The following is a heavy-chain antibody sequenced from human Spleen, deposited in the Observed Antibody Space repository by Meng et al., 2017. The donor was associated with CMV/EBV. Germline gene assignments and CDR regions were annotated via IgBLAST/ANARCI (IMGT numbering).Heavy chain of an antibody. CDR2: INPNSGDT. V-gene: IGHV1-2*02. J-gene: IGHJ5*02. CDR3: ARDHPGRRGYSGYPPRYNWFDP. Sequence: ASVKVSCKASGYTFTGYYMHWVRQAPGQGLEWMGWINPNSGDTSYAQKFQGRVTMTRDTSIGTAYMELSRLTSDDTAVYYCARDHPGRRGYSGYPPRYNWFDPWGQGTLVTVSS. CDR1: GYTFTGYY. D-gene: IGHD5-12*01.